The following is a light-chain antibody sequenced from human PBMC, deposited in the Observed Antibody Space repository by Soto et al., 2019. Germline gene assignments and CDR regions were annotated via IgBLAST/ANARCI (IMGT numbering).Light chain of an antibody. V-gene: IGKV3-20*01. J-gene: IGKJ5*01. CDR3: QQYGSSPIT. CDR1: QSIINSY. Sequence: EIVLTQSPGTLSLSPGERATLSCRASQSIINSYLAWYQQRPGQAPSLLIYGASSRATGIPDRFSGSGSGTDFTLTISRLEPEDFAMYFCQQYGSSPITFGQGTRLEIK. CDR2: GAS.